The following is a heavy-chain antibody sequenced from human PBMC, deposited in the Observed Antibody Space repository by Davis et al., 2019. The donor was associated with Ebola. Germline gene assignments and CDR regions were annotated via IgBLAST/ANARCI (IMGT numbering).Heavy chain of an antibody. CDR1: GYTFTNYA. V-gene: IGHV1-3*01. CDR2: IHGGNGNR. J-gene: IGHJ4*02. D-gene: IGHD6-19*01. CDR3: ARAAFGYNSGWYADY. Sequence: ASVKVSCKAPGYTFTNYAMHWVRQAPGQRLEWMGWIHGGNGNRKYSQKFQGRVAITMDTSASTAYMELSSLRSEDTAVYYCARAAFGYNSGWYADYWGQGTLVTVSS.